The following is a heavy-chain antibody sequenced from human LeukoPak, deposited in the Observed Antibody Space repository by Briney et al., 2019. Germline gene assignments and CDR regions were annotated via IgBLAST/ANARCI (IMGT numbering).Heavy chain of an antibody. V-gene: IGHV1-8*01. J-gene: IGHJ3*02. Sequence: GASVKVSCKASGYTFTSYDINWVRQATGQGLEWMGWMNPNSGNTGYAQKFQGGVTMTRNTSISTAYMELSSLRSEDTAVYYCARASGSWSHDAFDIWGQGTMVTVSS. CDR1: GYTFTSYD. D-gene: IGHD6-13*01. CDR3: ARASGSWSHDAFDI. CDR2: MNPNSGNT.